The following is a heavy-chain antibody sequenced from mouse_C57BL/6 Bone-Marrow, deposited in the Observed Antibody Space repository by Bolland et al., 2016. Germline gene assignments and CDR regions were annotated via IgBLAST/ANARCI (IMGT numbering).Heavy chain of an antibody. CDR2: GT. Sequence: GTNYNEKFKSKATLTVDKSSSTAYMQLSSLTSEDSAVYYCARSARYGNVFAYWGQGTLV. V-gene: IGHV1-53*01. CDR3: ARSARYGNVFAY. J-gene: IGHJ3*01. D-gene: IGHD2-1*01.